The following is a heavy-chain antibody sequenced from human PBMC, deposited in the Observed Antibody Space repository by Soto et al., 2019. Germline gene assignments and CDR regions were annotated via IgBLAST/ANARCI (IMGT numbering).Heavy chain of an antibody. Sequence: QVQLQESGPELVKPPETLSPTSRAPGAPSGGGDSSGVGIGNPPGKALDGIGNIHKRGRAYYNPSLRSRLTISLDASKNQFSLKLSSVTAADSAVYYCARRLEPDYGDWHYFDQWGQGKLVIVSS. D-gene: IGHD4-17*01. CDR2: IHKRGRA. CDR1: GAPSGGGDSS. J-gene: IGHJ4*02. CDR3: ARRLEPDYGDWHYFDQ. V-gene: IGHV4-30-4*01.